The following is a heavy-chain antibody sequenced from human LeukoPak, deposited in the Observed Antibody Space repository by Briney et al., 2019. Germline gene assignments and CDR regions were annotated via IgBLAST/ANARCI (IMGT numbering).Heavy chain of an antibody. J-gene: IGHJ4*02. D-gene: IGHD4-23*01. V-gene: IGHV3-23*01. Sequence: GGSLRLSCAASGFNLASYSMSWVRQAPGKGLEWVSAVVGDARTFYTGSVKGRFTISRDNSKNTLYLQMNSLRAEDTAIYYCAKANTHWELYDYWGQGTLVTVSS. CDR2: VVGDART. CDR1: GFNLASYS. CDR3: AKANTHWELYDY.